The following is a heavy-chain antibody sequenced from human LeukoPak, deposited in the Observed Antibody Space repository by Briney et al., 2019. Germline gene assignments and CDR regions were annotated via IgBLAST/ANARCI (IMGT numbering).Heavy chain of an antibody. J-gene: IGHJ4*02. CDR1: GLTFSSHW. D-gene: IGHD2-2*01. CDR3: AREDVPAAMGEYYFDY. V-gene: IGHV3-74*01. CDR2: ITNDGSST. Sequence: GGSLRLSCAASGLTFSSHWMHWVRQAPGKGLVWVSRITNDGSSTTYADSVKGRFTISRDNAKNMLYLQVNSLRAEDTAVYYCAREDVPAAMGEYYFDYWGQGTLVTVSS.